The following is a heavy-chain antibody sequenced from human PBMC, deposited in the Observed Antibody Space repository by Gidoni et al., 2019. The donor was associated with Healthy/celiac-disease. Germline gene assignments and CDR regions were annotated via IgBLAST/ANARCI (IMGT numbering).Heavy chain of an antibody. CDR3: ARDLRPPVGAFDI. D-gene: IGHD1-26*01. CDR1: GFPVSSKY. Sequence: EVQLVESGGGLVQPGGSLRLSCAASGFPVSSKYMSWVRQAPGKGLGWVSVIYSGGSTYYADSVKGRFTISRDNSKNTLYLQMNSLRAEDTAVYYCARDLRPPVGAFDIWGQGTMVTVSS. CDR2: IYSGGST. J-gene: IGHJ3*02. V-gene: IGHV3-66*01.